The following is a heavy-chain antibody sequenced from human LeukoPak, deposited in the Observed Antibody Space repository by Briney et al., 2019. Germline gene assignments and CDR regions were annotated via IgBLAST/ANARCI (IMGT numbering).Heavy chain of an antibody. Sequence: ASVKVSCKVSGYTLTELAMHWVRQAPGKGLEWIGGFDPEKGETIYTQQLQGRLTMTEDTSTDTAYMELSSLTSEDTAVYYCATPLGPLGLIPYYFDYWGQGTLFTVSS. CDR1: GYTLTELA. CDR2: FDPEKGET. D-gene: IGHD2-21*01. V-gene: IGHV1-24*01. J-gene: IGHJ4*02. CDR3: ATPLGPLGLIPYYFDY.